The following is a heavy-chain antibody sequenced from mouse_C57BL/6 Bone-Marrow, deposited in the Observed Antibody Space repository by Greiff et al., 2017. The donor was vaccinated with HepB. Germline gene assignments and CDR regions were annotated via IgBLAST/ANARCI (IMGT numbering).Heavy chain of an antibody. V-gene: IGHV1-42*01. Sequence: EVQLQQSGPELVKPGASVKISCKASGYSFTGYYMNWVKQSPEKSLEWIGEINPSTGGTTYNQKFKAKATLTVDKSSSTAYMQLKSLTSEDSAVYYCARSGGLGSFDYWGQGTTLTVSS. CDR2: INPSTGGT. J-gene: IGHJ2*01. CDR1: GYSFTGYY. CDR3: ARSGGLGSFDY. D-gene: IGHD3-3*01.